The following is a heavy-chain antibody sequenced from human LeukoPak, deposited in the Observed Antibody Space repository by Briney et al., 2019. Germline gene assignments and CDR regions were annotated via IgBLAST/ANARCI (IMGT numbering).Heavy chain of an antibody. J-gene: IGHJ6*02. V-gene: IGHV4-59*08. CDR3: ARVYGSGSYPYYYYGMDV. CDR2: IYYSGST. D-gene: IGHD3-10*01. CDR1: GGSISSYY. Sequence: SETLSLTCTVSGGSISSYYWSWMRQPPGKGLEWIGYIYYSGSTNYNPSLKSRVTISVDTSKNQFSLKLSSVTAADTAVYYCARVYGSGSYPYYYYGMDVWGQGTTVTVSS.